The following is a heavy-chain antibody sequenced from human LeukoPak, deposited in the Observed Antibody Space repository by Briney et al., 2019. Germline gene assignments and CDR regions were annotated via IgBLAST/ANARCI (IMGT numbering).Heavy chain of an antibody. CDR1: GGTFSSYA. J-gene: IGHJ5*02. CDR2: IIPIFGTA. CDR3: ARGGYCSSTSCYLTDDNWFDP. V-gene: IGHV1-69*13. D-gene: IGHD2-2*03. Sequence: SVKVSCTASGGTFSSYAISWVRQAPGQGLEWMGGIIPIFGTANYAQKFQGRVTITADESTSTAYMELSSLRSEDTAVYYCARGGYCSSTSCYLTDDNWFDPWGQGTLVTVSS.